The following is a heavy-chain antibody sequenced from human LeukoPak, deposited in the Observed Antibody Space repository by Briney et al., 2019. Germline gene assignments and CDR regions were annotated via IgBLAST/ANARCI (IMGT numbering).Heavy chain of an antibody. CDR1: GFTFDSFA. CDR2: ISYDGSNK. CDR3: AKDRSSSGSCYNY. Sequence: GGSLRLSCAASGFTFDSFAIHWVRQAPGKGLEWVAVISYDGSNKHYADSVKGRFTISRDNSNNTLYLQMNSLRAEDTAVYYCAKDRSSSGSCYNYWGQGTLVTVSS. J-gene: IGHJ4*02. D-gene: IGHD2-15*01. V-gene: IGHV3-30*04.